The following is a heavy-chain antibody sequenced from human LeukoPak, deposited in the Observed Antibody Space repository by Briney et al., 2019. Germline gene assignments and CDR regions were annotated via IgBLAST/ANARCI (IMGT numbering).Heavy chain of an antibody. J-gene: IGHJ4*02. Sequence: GGSLRLSCAASGFTFSSYWMNWARQAPGKGLEWVASINHNGNVNYYVDSVKGRFTISRDNAKNSLYLQMSNLRAEDTAVYYCARETNRIVGATISGYWGQGTLVTVSS. V-gene: IGHV3-7*03. CDR2: INHNGNVN. CDR3: ARETNRIVGATISGY. D-gene: IGHD1-26*01. CDR1: GFTFSSYW.